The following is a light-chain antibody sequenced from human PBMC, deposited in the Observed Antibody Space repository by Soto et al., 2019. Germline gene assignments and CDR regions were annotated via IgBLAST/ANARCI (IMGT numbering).Light chain of an antibody. CDR1: SSNIGAGYD. CDR2: GNS. CDR3: QCYDSSLSAVV. J-gene: IGLJ2*01. Sequence: QAVVTQPPSVSGAPGQRVTISCTGSSSNIGAGYDVHWYQQLPGTAPKLLIYGNSNRPSGVPDRFSGSKSGTSASLAITGLQAADEADYYCQCYDSSLSAVVFGGGTKLTVL. V-gene: IGLV1-40*01.